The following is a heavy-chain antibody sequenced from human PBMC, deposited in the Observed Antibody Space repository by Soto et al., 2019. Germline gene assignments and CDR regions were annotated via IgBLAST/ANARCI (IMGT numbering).Heavy chain of an antibody. J-gene: IGHJ4*02. V-gene: IGHV3-21*01. CDR2: ISSGATYR. Sequence: PGGSLRLSCAASGFTFSAYGMSWVRQAPGKGLEWVSSISSGATYRYYADSVRGRFTISRDNTKDSLYLQMNSLRAEDTAVYYCASRSCTSGLCPLEFWGQGTLVTVSS. CDR1: GFTFSAYG. CDR3: ASRSCTSGLCPLEF. D-gene: IGHD2-8*01.